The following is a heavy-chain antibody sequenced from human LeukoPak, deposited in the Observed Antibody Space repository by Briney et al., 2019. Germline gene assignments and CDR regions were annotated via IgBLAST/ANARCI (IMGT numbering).Heavy chain of an antibody. CDR3: ARGQYYYDSSGFHNWFDP. V-gene: IGHV5-51*01. Sequence: GESLKISCKGSGNSFTSYWIGWVRQMPGKGLEWMGIIYPGDSDTRYSPSFQGQVTISADKSISTAYLQWSSLKASDTAMYYCARGQYYYDSSGFHNWFDPWGQGTLVTVSS. CDR2: IYPGDSDT. CDR1: GNSFTSYW. D-gene: IGHD3-22*01. J-gene: IGHJ5*02.